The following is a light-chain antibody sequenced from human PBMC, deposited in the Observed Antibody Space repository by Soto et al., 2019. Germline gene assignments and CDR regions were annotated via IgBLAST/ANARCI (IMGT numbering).Light chain of an antibody. Sequence: QSALTQPASVSGSLGQSITISCTGTTGDIAGYNCISWYQRLPGKAPKLMIYQVTIRPSGISNRFSGSKSGNTASLTISGLQAEDEADYYCTSFSSSTSLYVFGPGTKVTVL. CDR3: TSFSSSTSLYV. J-gene: IGLJ1*01. CDR2: QVT. CDR1: TGDIAGYNC. V-gene: IGLV2-14*01.